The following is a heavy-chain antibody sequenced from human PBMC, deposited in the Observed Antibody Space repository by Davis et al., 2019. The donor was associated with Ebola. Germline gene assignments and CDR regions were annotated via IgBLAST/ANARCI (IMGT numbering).Heavy chain of an antibody. CDR2: ITPIFGSP. D-gene: IGHD6-25*01. CDR1: GYTFTNLG. J-gene: IGHJ4*01. V-gene: IGHV1-69*13. Sequence: SVKVSCKASGYTFTNLGFSWVRQAPGQGLEWMGGITPIFGSPSNAQKFQGRVTITADDSKNTVFLQMNSLRVEDTAVYHCAKGTNRIAAAGMGQNNWGQGTQVTVSS. CDR3: AKGTNRIAAAGMGQNN.